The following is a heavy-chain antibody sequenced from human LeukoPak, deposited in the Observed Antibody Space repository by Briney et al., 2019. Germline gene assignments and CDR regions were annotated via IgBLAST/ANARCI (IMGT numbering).Heavy chain of an antibody. Sequence: SETLSLTCTVSGGSISSYYWSWIRQPPGKGLEWIGYIYYSGSTNYNPSLKSRVTISVDTSKNQFSLKLSSVTAADTAVYYCARGKGVRYFDWSLDYWGQGTLVTVSS. V-gene: IGHV4-59*01. CDR1: GGSISSYY. CDR3: ARGKGVRYFDWSLDY. D-gene: IGHD3-9*01. CDR2: IYYSGST. J-gene: IGHJ4*02.